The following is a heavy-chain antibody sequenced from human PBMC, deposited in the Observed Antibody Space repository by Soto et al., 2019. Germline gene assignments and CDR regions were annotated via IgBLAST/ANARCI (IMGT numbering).Heavy chain of an antibody. J-gene: IGHJ6*02. CDR2: INPTTGGT. CDR1: GYIFTGYY. V-gene: IGHV1-2*04. D-gene: IGHD2-15*01. Sequence: GASVKVSCKASGYIFTGYYIHWVRQAPGQGLEWVGCINPTTGGTDYAQKFQGSVTVTRDTSSSTVYMEVNNLRSEDTAVYYCARDRGGGGYCSGGKCYYHGMDVWGQGTTVTVSS. CDR3: ARDRGGGGYCSGGKCYYHGMDV.